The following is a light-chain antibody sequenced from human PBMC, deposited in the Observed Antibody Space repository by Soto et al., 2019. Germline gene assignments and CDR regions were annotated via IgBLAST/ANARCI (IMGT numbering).Light chain of an antibody. J-gene: IGLJ1*01. CDR3: TSHAGSNNYV. CDR1: SSDVGGYNY. CDR2: EVS. Sequence: QSALNQPPSASGSPGQSVTISCTGTSSDVGGYNYVSWYRQHPGKAPKLIISEVSKRPSGVPDRFSGSKSGNTASLTVSGLQAEDEADYYCTSHAGSNNYVFGTGTKVTVL. V-gene: IGLV2-8*01.